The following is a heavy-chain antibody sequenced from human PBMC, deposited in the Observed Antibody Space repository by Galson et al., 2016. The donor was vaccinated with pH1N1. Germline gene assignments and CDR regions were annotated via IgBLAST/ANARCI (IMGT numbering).Heavy chain of an antibody. CDR3: ARLVRGSYPDPLYYFDF. D-gene: IGHD1-26*01. Sequence: ETLSLTCTVSGASSIGNNFYGGWIRQTPGKGLEWIGNIHYSETTYYNPSLKSRVTISVDTSKNHFSLKLNYVTAADTAVYFCARLVRGSYPDPLYYFDFCGQGTLVTVSS. CDR1: GASSIGNNFY. J-gene: IGHJ4*02. V-gene: IGHV4-39*02. CDR2: IHYSETT.